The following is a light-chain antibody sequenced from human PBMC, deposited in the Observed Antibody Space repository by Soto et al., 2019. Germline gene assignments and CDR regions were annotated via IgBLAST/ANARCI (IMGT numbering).Light chain of an antibody. CDR1: KNDIGVYDF. J-gene: IGLJ1*01. CDR3: ASWDDSLDGYV. V-gene: IGLV2-8*01. CDR2: EVV. Sequence: QSALTQPPSASGSPGQSVTISCTGTKNDIGVYDFVSWYQHHPGKAPRLIIYEVVQRPSGVPDRFSGSKSGTSASLAISGLQSDDEGDYYCASWDDSLDGYVFGTGTKVTVL.